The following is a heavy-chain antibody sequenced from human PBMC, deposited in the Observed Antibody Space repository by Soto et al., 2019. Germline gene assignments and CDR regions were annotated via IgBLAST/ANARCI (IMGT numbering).Heavy chain of an antibody. CDR1: GCIFSSYS. V-gene: IGHV3-30*09. Sequence: GSLLLPCTVSGCIFSSYSIHWVRQAPGKGLEWAAVIPHDGGHYYADSVKGRFALSRDNSGNTVYLQMSSLRPEDTAVYYCVRGHSPGTGWHINTWGRGTLVTVSS. J-gene: IGHJ5*02. CDR2: IPHDGGH. D-gene: IGHD6-25*01. CDR3: VRGHSPGTGWHINT.